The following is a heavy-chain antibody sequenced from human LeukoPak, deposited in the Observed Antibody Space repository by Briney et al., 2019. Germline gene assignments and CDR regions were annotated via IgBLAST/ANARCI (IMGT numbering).Heavy chain of an antibody. CDR3: TRLGGGDAFDI. CDR2: IRSKANGYTT. J-gene: IGHJ3*02. Sequence: GGSLKLSCAASGFSFSGSALHWVRQAPGKGLEWVGRIRSKANGYTTAYGASMKGRFTISRDDSKRTAYVQMNSLKIEDTAVYYCTRLGGGDAFDIWGPGTMVTVSS. V-gene: IGHV3-73*01. CDR1: GFSFSGSA.